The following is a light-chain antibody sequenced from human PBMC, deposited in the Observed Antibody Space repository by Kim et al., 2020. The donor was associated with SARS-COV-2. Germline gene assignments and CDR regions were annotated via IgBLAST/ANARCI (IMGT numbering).Light chain of an antibody. CDR2: GAS. V-gene: IGKV3-15*01. CDR3: PQFRHWALT. Sequence: EIVMTQSPATLSVSPGERATLSCRASQSVSSNLAWYQQKPGQAPRLLIYGASTRATGIPGRFSGSGSGTEFTLTISSLQSEDFAVYYCPQFRHWALTFRGRTKVDIK. J-gene: IGKJ4*01. CDR1: QSVSSN.